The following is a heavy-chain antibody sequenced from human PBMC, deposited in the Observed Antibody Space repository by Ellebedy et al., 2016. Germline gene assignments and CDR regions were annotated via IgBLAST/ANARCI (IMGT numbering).Heavy chain of an antibody. D-gene: IGHD3-10*01. Sequence: GESLKISXAASGFTFSSYGMHWVRQAPGKGLEWVAVIWYDGSNKYYADSVKGRFTISRDNAKNSLYLQMNSLRAEDTAVYYCARDGRGMVRGSDYWGQGTLVTVSS. V-gene: IGHV3-33*01. CDR2: IWYDGSNK. CDR1: GFTFSSYG. CDR3: ARDGRGMVRGSDY. J-gene: IGHJ4*02.